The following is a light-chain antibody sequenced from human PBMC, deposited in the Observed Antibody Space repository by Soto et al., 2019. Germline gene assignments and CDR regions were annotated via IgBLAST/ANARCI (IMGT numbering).Light chain of an antibody. CDR3: CSYAGSSWV. J-gene: IGLJ3*02. V-gene: IGLV2-23*02. CDR2: GVS. Sequence: QSALTQPAPVPGTHERPIPISATETSANLGRNNLVPWYQQLPGKAPKPMIYGVSKRPSGVSNRFSGSKSGTTASLTISGLQAEDEADYFCCSYAGSSWVFGGGTQVTVL. CDR1: SANLGRNNL.